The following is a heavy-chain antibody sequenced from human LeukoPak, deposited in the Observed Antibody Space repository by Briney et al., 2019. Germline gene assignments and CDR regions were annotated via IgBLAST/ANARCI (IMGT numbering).Heavy chain of an antibody. Sequence: PSETLSLTCTVSGGSISNYHWSWLRQPPGTGLEWIGYIEYSGGTTYNSSLKRRATISVDTSKNQFSLKLSSVTAADTAVYYCARVKYSAGSTSSWFDPWGQGTPVAVSS. V-gene: IGHV4-59*08. CDR2: IEYSGGT. CDR3: ARVKYSAGSTSSWFDP. D-gene: IGHD3-10*01. J-gene: IGHJ5*02. CDR1: GGSISNYH.